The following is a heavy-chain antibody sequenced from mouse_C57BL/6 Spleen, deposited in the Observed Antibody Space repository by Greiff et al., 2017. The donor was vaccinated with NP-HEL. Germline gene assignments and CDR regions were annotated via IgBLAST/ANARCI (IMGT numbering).Heavy chain of an antibody. CDR2: INPGSGGT. J-gene: IGHJ1*03. V-gene: IGHV1-54*01. CDR3: ARSPDQGWYFDV. CDR1: GYAFTNYL. D-gene: IGHD3-2*02. Sequence: QVQLQQSGAELVRPGTSVKVSCKASGYAFTNYLIEWVKQRPGQGLEWIGVINPGSGGTNYNEKFKGKATLTAYKSSSTAYMQLSSLTSEDSAVYFCARSPDQGWYFDVWGTGTTVTVAS.